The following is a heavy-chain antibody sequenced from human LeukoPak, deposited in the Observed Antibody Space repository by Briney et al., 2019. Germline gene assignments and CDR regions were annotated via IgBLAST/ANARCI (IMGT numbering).Heavy chain of an antibody. D-gene: IGHD3-3*01. CDR2: ISAYNGNT. J-gene: IGHJ4*02. CDR3: ARDPPGGYYDFRSGYYYFDY. Sequence: ASVKVSCKASGYTFTSYGISWVRQAPGQGLEWMGWISAYNGNTNYAQKLQGRVTVTTDISTSTAHMELRSLRSDDTAVYYCARDPPGGYYDFRSGYYYFDYWGQGTLVTVSS. CDR1: GYTFTSYG. V-gene: IGHV1-18*01.